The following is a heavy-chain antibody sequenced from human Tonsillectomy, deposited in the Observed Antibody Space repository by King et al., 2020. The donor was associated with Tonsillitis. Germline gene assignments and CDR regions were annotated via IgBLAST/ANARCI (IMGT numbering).Heavy chain of an antibody. V-gene: IGHV3-30*02. CDR1: GFTFSSYG. D-gene: IGHD1-1*01. CDR2: IRYDGSNK. Sequence: VQLVESGGGVVQPGGSLRLSCAASGFTFSSYGMHWVRQAPGKGLEWVAFIRYDGSNKYYADSVKGRFTISRDNSKNTLYLQMNSLRAEDQAVYYCAKYFNTTGTTGWFDPWGQGTLVTVSS. J-gene: IGHJ5*02. CDR3: AKYFNTTGTTGWFDP.